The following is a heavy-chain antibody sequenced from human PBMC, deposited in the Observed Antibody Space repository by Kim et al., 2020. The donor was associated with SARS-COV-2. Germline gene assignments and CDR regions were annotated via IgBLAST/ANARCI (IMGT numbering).Heavy chain of an antibody. Sequence: GGSLRLSCAASGFTFSSCWMTWVRQAPGKGLEWVANINEVGSDKYYVDSVKGRFTISRDNARNSLYLQMNSLRAEDTAVYYCAKAGGGVAARDYWGQGTLVTVSS. CDR2: INEVGSDK. D-gene: IGHD3-16*01. CDR1: GFTFSSCW. CDR3: AKAGGGVAARDY. V-gene: IGHV3-7*01. J-gene: IGHJ4*02.